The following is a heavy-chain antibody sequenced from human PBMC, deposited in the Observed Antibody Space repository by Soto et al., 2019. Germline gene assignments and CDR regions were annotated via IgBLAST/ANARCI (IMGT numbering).Heavy chain of an antibody. Sequence: GGSLRLSCAGSGFTFSDYYMTWIRQAPGKGLEWLSYISGGGGSTISYADSVKGRFAISRDNAKKSLYLQLNSLRAEDTAIYFCARQRGYYDSSGLDYWGQGTLVTVSS. J-gene: IGHJ4*02. D-gene: IGHD3-22*01. CDR3: ARQRGYYDSSGLDY. CDR2: ISGGGGSTI. CDR1: GFTFSDYY. V-gene: IGHV3-11*01.